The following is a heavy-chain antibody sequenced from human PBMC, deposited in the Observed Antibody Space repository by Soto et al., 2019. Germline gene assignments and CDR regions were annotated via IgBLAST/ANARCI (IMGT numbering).Heavy chain of an antibody. V-gene: IGHV1-69*01. D-gene: IGHD2-2*01. J-gene: IGHJ6*02. CDR3: ARSQGSSTSLEIYYYYYYGMDV. CDR2: IIPISGTA. CDR1: GGTFSSYA. Sequence: QVQLVQSGAEVKKPGSSVKVSCKASGGTFSSYAISWVRHAPGQGLEWMGGIIPISGTANYAQKFQGRVTIPADESTSTAYMELSSLRSEDRAVYYCARSQGSSTSLEIYYYYYYGMDVWGQGTKVTVSS.